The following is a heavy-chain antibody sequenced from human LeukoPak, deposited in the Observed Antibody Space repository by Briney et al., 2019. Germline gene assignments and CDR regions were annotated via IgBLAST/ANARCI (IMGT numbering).Heavy chain of an antibody. V-gene: IGHV3-23*01. J-gene: IGHJ4*02. CDR2: ISGSGGGT. D-gene: IGHD1-26*01. CDR1: GFTFSSYA. Sequence: TGGSLRLSCAASGFTFSSYAMSWVRQAPEKGLEWVSTISGSGGGTYYADSAKGRFTISRDDSKNTLCLQMNSLRAEDTAVSYCAKDLGRYRNNYFDYWGQGTLVTVSS. CDR3: AKDLGRYRNNYFDY.